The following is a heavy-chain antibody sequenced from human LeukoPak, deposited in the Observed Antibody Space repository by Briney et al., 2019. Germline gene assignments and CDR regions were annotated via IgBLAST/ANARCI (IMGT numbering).Heavy chain of an antibody. D-gene: IGHD2-2*02. V-gene: IGHV1-18*01. CDR3: ATDCSSTSCYRGRGPLGY. CDR1: GYTFTSYG. CDR2: ISAYNGNT. J-gene: IGHJ4*02. Sequence: VASVKVSCKASGYTFTSYGISWVRQAPGQGLEWMGWISAYNGNTNYAQKLQGRVTMTTDTSTSTAYMELRSLRSDDTAVYYCATDCSSTSCYRGRGPLGYWGQGTLVTVSS.